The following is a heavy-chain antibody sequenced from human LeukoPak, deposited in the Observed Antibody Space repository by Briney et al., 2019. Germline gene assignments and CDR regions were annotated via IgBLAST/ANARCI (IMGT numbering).Heavy chain of an antibody. CDR3: ARRGCSGGSCYRYNWFDP. D-gene: IGHD2-15*01. CDR2: IYYSGST. V-gene: IGHV4-39*01. CDR1: GGSISSSSYY. J-gene: IGHJ5*02. Sequence: SETLSLTCTVSGGSISSSSYYWGWIRQPPGKGLEWIGSIYYSGSTYYNPSLKSRVTISVDTSKNQFSLKLSSVTAADTAVYYCARRGCSGGSCYRYNWFDPWGQGTLVTVSS.